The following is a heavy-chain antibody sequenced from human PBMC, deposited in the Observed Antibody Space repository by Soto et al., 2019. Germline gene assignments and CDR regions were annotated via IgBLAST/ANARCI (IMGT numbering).Heavy chain of an antibody. J-gene: IGHJ4*02. V-gene: IGHV4-61*01. CDR1: GGSVSSGPSY. CDR3: ARSHDRNSNRLAY. CDR2: IYYSGIT. Sequence: SQTLSLPCTVSGGSVSSGPSYRNWLRQPPGKGLEWSGYIYYSGITNYNPSLRSRVTVSLDTSKNRFSLNLRSVTAADTAVYYCARSHDRNSNRLAYWGRGIIVTV. D-gene: IGHD4-4*01.